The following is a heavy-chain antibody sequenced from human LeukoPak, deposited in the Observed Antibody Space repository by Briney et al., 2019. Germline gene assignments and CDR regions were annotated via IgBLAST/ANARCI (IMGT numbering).Heavy chain of an antibody. D-gene: IGHD5-18*01. Sequence: GALRLSCAASGFTFSSYAMSWVRQAPEKGLEWVSTISGSGGRTYYADSVKDRFTVSRDNSKDTLYLHMNSLRAEDTAVYYCAKSWIRVGSFDYWGQGTLVTVSS. J-gene: IGHJ4*02. CDR2: ISGSGGRT. CDR3: AKSWIRVGSFDY. CDR1: GFTFSSYA. V-gene: IGHV3-23*01.